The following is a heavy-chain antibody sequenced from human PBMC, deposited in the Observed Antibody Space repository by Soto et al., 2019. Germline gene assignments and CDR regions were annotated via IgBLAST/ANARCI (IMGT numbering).Heavy chain of an antibody. Sequence: GGSLRLSCAASGFTFSSYGMHWVRQAPGKGLEWVAVTSYDGSNKYYADSVKGRFTISRDNSKNTLYLQMNSLRAEDTAVYYCAKDSPSTPLDYWGQGTLVTVSS. V-gene: IGHV3-30*18. CDR1: GFTFSSYG. CDR2: TSYDGSNK. J-gene: IGHJ4*02. CDR3: AKDSPSTPLDY. D-gene: IGHD2-2*01.